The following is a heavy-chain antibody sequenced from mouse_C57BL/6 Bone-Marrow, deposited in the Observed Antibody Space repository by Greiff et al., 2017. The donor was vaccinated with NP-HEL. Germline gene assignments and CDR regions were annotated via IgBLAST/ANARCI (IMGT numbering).Heavy chain of an antibody. CDR2: IDPSDSYT. CDR3: ARYFIPHY. Sequence: QVQLQQPGAELVKPGASVKLSCTASGYTFTSYWMQWVKQRPGQGLEWIGEIDPSDSYTNYNQKFKGKATLTVDTSSSTAYMQLSSLTSEDSAVYYCARYFIPHYWGQGTTLTVSS. J-gene: IGHJ2*01. CDR1: GYTFTSYW. D-gene: IGHD1-1*01. V-gene: IGHV1-50*01.